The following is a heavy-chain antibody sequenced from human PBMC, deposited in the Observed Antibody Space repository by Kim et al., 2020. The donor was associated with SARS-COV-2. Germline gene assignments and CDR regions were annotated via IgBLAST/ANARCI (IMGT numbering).Heavy chain of an antibody. CDR3: ARGRSSGWYVDY. D-gene: IGHD6-19*01. CDR2: IIPIFGTA. J-gene: IGHJ4*02. V-gene: IGHV1-69*06. CDR1: GGTFSSYA. Sequence: SVKVSCKASGGTFSSYAISWVRQAPGQGLEWMGGIIPIFGTANYAQKFQGRVTITADKSTSTAYMELSSLRSEDTAVYYCARGRSSGWYVDYCCQGPRVTVSS.